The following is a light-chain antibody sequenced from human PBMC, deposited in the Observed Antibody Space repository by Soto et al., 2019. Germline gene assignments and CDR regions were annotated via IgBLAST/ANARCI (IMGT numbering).Light chain of an antibody. Sequence: ESMLTQSPGTLSLSPGDRATLFCRTSQTIANKYLTWYQQKPGQAPRLLIYGASIRATGVPDRFTGSGSGTGFTLTLSRLEPEDFAVYYCQQFGTSPPAFTFGQGTKLEI. CDR2: GAS. CDR3: QQFGTSPPAFT. J-gene: IGKJ2*01. CDR1: QTIANKY. V-gene: IGKV3-20*01.